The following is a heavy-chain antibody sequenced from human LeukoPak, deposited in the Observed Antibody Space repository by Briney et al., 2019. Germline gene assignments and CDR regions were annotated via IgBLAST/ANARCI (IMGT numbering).Heavy chain of an antibody. J-gene: IGHJ4*02. Sequence: PGGSLRLSCAASQLTFSSAWMTWVRQIPGKGLEWVGHIKSRTDGGTTDYAAPVKDRFTVSRDDSKNTVYLQMNSLKTEDSAVYFCATEFYSNGYNYWGRGTLVTVSS. CDR2: IKSRTDGGTT. V-gene: IGHV3-15*01. D-gene: IGHD5-24*01. CDR3: ATEFYSNGYNY. CDR1: QLTFSSAW.